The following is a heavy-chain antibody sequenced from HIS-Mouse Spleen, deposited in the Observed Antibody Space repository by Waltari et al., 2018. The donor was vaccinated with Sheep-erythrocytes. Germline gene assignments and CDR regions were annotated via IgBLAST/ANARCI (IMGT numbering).Heavy chain of an antibody. J-gene: IGHJ6*02. CDR2: ISSSSSYI. D-gene: IGHD1-26*01. CDR3: ARDQGDSGSYYYYYGMDV. Sequence: EVQLVESGGGLVKPGGSLRLSCAASGFTFSSYSMTWVRQAPGKGLEWVSSISSSSSYIYYADSVKGRFTISRDNAKNSLYLQMNSLRVEDTAVYYCARDQGDSGSYYYYYGMDVWGQGTTVTVSS. V-gene: IGHV3-21*01. CDR1: GFTFSSYS.